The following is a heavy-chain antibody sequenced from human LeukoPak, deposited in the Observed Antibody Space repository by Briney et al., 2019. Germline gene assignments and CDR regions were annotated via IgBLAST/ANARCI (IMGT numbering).Heavy chain of an antibody. V-gene: IGHV3-23*01. J-gene: IGHJ6*04. CDR3: AKDRTAAAAHYGMDV. CDR2: ISGSGGST. Sequence: GGSLRLSCAASGFTFSSYAMSWVRQAPGKRLEWVSAISGSGGSTYYADSVKGRFTISRDNSKNTLYLQMNSLRAEDTAVYYCAKDRTAAAAHYGMDVWGKGTTVTVSS. D-gene: IGHD6-13*01. CDR1: GFTFSSYA.